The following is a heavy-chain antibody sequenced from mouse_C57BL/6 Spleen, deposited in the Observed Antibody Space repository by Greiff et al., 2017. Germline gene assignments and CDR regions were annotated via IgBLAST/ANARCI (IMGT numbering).Heavy chain of an antibody. D-gene: IGHD3-2*02. CDR1: GYTFTSYW. CDR2: IDPSDSET. J-gene: IGHJ2*01. Sequence: QVQLQQPGAELVRPGSSVKLSCKASGYTFTSYWMHWVKQRPIQGLEWIGNIDPSDSETHYNQKFKDKATLTVDKSSSTAYMQLSSLTSEDSAVYYCASRDSSGYDYWGQGTTLTVSS. V-gene: IGHV1-52*01. CDR3: ASRDSSGYDY.